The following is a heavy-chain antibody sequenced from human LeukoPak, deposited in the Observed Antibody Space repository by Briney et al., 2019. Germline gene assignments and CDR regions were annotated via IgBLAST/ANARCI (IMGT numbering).Heavy chain of an antibody. V-gene: IGHV4-34*01. CDR1: GGSFSGYY. D-gene: IGHD6-19*01. Sequence: KTSETLSLTCAVYGGSFSGYYWSWIRQPPGKGLEWIGEINHSGSTNYNPSLKSRVTISVDTSKNQFSLKLSSVTAADTAVYYCARHSRVWRQLVLSSGWLAVWDYWGQGTLVTVSS. J-gene: IGHJ4*02. CDR3: ARHSRVWRQLVLSSGWLAVWDY. CDR2: INHSGST.